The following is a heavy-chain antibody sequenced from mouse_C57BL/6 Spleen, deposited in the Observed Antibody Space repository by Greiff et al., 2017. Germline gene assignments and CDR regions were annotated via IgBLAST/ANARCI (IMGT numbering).Heavy chain of an antibody. V-gene: IGHV5-17*01. CDR1: GFTFSDYG. Sequence: EVKLVESGGGLVKPGGSLKLSCAASGFTFSDYGMHWVRQAPEKGLEWVAYISSGSSTIYYADTVKGRFTISRDNAKNTLFLQMTSLRSEATAMYYCARRDYYGSSYGFDYWGQGTTLTVSS. CDR2: ISSGSSTI. D-gene: IGHD1-1*01. J-gene: IGHJ2*01. CDR3: ARRDYYGSSYGFDY.